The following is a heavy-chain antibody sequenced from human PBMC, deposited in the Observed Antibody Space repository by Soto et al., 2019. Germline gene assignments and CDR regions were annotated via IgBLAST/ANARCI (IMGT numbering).Heavy chain of an antibody. D-gene: IGHD6-6*01. CDR1: GGSISSSSYY. Sequence: TSETLSLTCTVSGGSISSSSYYWGWIRQPPGKGLEWIGSIYYSGSTYYNPSLKSRVTISVDTSKNQFSLKLSSVTAADTAVYYCARLDGSSSINWFDPWGQGTLVTVSS. J-gene: IGHJ5*02. CDR2: IYYSGST. CDR3: ARLDGSSSINWFDP. V-gene: IGHV4-39*01.